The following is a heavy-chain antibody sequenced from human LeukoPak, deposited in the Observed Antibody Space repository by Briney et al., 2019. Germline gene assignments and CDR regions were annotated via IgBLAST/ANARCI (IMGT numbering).Heavy chain of an antibody. D-gene: IGHD3-10*01. V-gene: IGHV3-30-3*01. CDR2: ISYDGSNK. CDR3: AKDLMVRGVISLGQN. CDR1: GFTFSSYA. Sequence: QAGGSLRLSCAASGFTFSSYAMHWVRQAPGKGLEWVAVISYDGSNKYYADSVKGRFTISRDNSKNTLYLQMNSLRAEDTAVYYCAKDLMVRGVISLGQNWGQGTLVTVSS. J-gene: IGHJ4*02.